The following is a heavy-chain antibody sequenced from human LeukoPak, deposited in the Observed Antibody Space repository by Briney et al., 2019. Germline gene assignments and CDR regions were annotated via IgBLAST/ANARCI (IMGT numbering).Heavy chain of an antibody. CDR3: ARGVRITIFGVVTVPPNNWFDP. Sequence: ASVKVSCKASGYTFTSYYMHWVRRAPGQGLEWMGIINPSGGSTSYAQKFQGRVTMTRDMSTSTVYMELSSLRSEDTAVYYCARGVRITIFGVVTVPPNNWFDPWGQGTLVTVSS. CDR2: INPSGGST. J-gene: IGHJ5*02. D-gene: IGHD3-3*01. CDR1: GYTFTSYY. V-gene: IGHV1-46*01.